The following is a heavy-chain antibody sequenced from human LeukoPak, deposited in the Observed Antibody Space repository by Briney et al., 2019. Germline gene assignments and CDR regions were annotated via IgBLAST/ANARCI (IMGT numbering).Heavy chain of an antibody. Sequence: PGGSLRLSCAASGFTFSDYYMSWIRQAPGKGLEWVSYISSSGSTIYYADSVKGRFTISRDNAKNSLYLQMNSLRAEDTAVYYCARDYYGSGNYYYYYHMDVWGKGTTVTVSS. D-gene: IGHD3-10*01. CDR3: ARDYYGSGNYYYYYHMDV. J-gene: IGHJ6*03. V-gene: IGHV3-11*04. CDR2: ISSSGSTI. CDR1: GFTFSDYY.